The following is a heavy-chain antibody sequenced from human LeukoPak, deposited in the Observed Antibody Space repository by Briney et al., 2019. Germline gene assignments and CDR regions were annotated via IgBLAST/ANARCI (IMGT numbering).Heavy chain of an antibody. Sequence: SVKVSCKASGGTFSSYAISWVRQAPGQGLEWMGGIIPIFGTANYAQKFQGRVTITTDEATSTAYMEMSSLRSEDTAVYYCAREGDSGYDYPYFDYWGQGTLVTVSS. CDR2: IIPIFGTA. V-gene: IGHV1-69*05. J-gene: IGHJ4*02. D-gene: IGHD5-12*01. CDR1: GGTFSSYA. CDR3: AREGDSGYDYPYFDY.